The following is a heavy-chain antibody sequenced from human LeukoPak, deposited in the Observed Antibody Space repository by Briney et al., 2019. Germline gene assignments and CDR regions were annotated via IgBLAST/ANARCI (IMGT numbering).Heavy chain of an antibody. J-gene: IGHJ3*02. CDR3: ARDREYYDSSGYWGSAFDI. D-gene: IGHD3-22*01. V-gene: IGHV4-59*01. Sequence: SETLSLTCTVSGGSISSYYWSWIRQPPGKGLEWIGYIYYSGSTNYNPSLKSRVTISVDTSKNQFSLKLSSVTAADTAVYYCARDREYYDSSGYWGSAFDIWGQGTMVTVSS. CDR1: GGSISSYY. CDR2: IYYSGST.